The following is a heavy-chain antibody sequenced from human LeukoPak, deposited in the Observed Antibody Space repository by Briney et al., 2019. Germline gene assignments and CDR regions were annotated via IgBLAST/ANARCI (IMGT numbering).Heavy chain of an antibody. D-gene: IGHD2-2*01. Sequence: GGSLRLSCAASGFVFSNYWIHWFRQAPGKGLVWVSRINYDGSTNYADSVKGRFTISRDNARNTLYMQMNSLRAEDTAVYYCVRGCSSTSCYPFDCWGQGTLVTVSS. CDR2: INYDGST. CDR1: GFVFSNYW. V-gene: IGHV3-74*01. J-gene: IGHJ4*02. CDR3: VRGCSSTSCYPFDC.